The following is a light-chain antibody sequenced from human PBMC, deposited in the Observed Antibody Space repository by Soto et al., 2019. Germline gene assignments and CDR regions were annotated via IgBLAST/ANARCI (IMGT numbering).Light chain of an antibody. V-gene: IGKV1-5*03. Sequence: DIQMTQSPSTLSASVGDRVTITCRARQNIDRWLAWFQQKPGKAPNLLLYGASNLESGFPSRFSGSGSGTEFSLTIISLRLDYVAAYYCQHYNSYPWTYCQLTKVEI. CDR1: QNIDRW. J-gene: IGKJ1*01. CDR3: QHYNSYPWT. CDR2: GAS.